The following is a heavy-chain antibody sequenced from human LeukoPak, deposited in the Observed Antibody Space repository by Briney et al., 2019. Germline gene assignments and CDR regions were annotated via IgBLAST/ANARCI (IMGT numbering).Heavy chain of an antibody. CDR3: ARDMRWGGLDAFDI. CDR1: GFTFSSYW. CDR2: IKQDGSEK. Sequence: GGSLRLSCAASGFTFSSYWMNWVRQVPGKGLEWVANIKQDGSEKYYVDSARGRFSISRDNAKNSLYLQMNSLRAEDTAVYYCARDMRWGGLDAFDIWGQGTMVTVSS. V-gene: IGHV3-7*03. J-gene: IGHJ3*02. D-gene: IGHD3/OR15-3a*01.